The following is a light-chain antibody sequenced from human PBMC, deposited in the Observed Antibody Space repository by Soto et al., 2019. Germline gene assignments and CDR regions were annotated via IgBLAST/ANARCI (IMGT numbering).Light chain of an antibody. CDR2: GAS. Sequence: EIVMTQSPATLSVSPGERATLSCRASQSVSSNLAWYQQKPGQAPRLLIYGASTRATGIPARFSGSGSGTEFTLTISSLQSEDFAVYCCQQYNNWPRTFGKGTKV. V-gene: IGKV3-15*01. J-gene: IGKJ1*01. CDR3: QQYNNWPRT. CDR1: QSVSSN.